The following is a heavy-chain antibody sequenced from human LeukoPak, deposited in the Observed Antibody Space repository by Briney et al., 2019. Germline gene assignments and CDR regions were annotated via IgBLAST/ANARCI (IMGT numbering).Heavy chain of an antibody. V-gene: IGHV4-59*08. D-gene: IGHD3-10*01. CDR2: IYYSGST. CDR3: ASQKNFGELGRFDY. Sequence: PSETLSLTCTVSGGSISSYYWSWIRQPPGKGLEWIGYIYYSGSTNYNPSLKSRVTISVDTSKNQFSLKLSSVTAADTAVYYCASQKNFGELGRFDYWGQGTLVTVSS. J-gene: IGHJ4*02. CDR1: GGSISSYY.